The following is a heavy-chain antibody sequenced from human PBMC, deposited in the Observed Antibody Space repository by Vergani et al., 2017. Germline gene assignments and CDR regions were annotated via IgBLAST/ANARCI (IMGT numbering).Heavy chain of an antibody. V-gene: IGHV1-46*03. Sequence: QVLLVQSGAEVKKSGASVRVLCKISGYTFTNYYIHWVRQAPGQGLEWMGIINPSGGSTTYAQQFQGRLTMTRDTSTSTVYMDLSNLRSEDTAVYYCARPHGDILPPDPRRLGYWGQGTLVTVSS. J-gene: IGHJ4*03. CDR1: GYTFTNYY. CDR2: INPSGGST. CDR3: ARPHGDILPPDPRRLGY.